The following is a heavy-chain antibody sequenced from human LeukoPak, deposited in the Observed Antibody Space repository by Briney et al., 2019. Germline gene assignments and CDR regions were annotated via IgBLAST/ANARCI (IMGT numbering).Heavy chain of an antibody. Sequence: GGSLRLSCAASGFTFSGYAMNWVRQAPGKGLEWVSLIFASGSTTKYADSVKGRFTISRDNSKNTLYLQMNSLRAEDTAVYYCVRHDWFDPWGQGTLVTVSS. J-gene: IGHJ5*02. CDR2: IFASGSTT. CDR1: GFTFSGYA. CDR3: VRHDWFDP. V-gene: IGHV3-23*05.